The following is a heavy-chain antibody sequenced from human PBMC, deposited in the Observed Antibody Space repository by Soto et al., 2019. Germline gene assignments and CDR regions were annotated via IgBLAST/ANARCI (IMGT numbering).Heavy chain of an antibody. D-gene: IGHD3-3*01. V-gene: IGHV4-34*01. CDR1: GGSFSGYY. Sequence: ASGTLSLTCAVYGGSFSGYYWGWVRPPPGKGVGWIGEINHSGSTNYNPSLKSRVTISVDTSKNQFSLKLSSVTAADTAVYYCARLLSPYDFWSGYYTPQYYFDYWGQGTLVTVSS. CDR2: INHSGST. J-gene: IGHJ4*02. CDR3: ARLLSPYDFWSGYYTPQYYFDY.